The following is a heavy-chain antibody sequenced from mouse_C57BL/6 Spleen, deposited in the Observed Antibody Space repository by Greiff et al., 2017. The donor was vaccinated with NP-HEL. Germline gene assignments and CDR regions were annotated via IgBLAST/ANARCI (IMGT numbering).Heavy chain of an antibody. V-gene: IGHV1-61*01. CDR1: GYTFTSYW. Sequence: VQLQQPGAELVRPGPSVKLSCKASGYTFTSYWMDWVKQRPGQGLEWIGMIYPSDSATHYNHKFKDKATLTVDKSSSTAYMQLSSLTSEDAAVYYCVREGYWGQRATVTGSS. J-gene: IGHJ2*01. CDR3: VREGY. CDR2: IYPSDSAT.